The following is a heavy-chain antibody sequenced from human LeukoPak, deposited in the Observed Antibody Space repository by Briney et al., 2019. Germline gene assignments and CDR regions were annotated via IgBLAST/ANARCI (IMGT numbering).Heavy chain of an antibody. Sequence: KPSETLSLTCTVSGYSISSGYYWGWIRQPPGKGLEWIGSIYYSGSTYYNPSLKSRVTISVDTSKNQFSLELSSVTAADTAVYYCARTTEAHSWRTRYYDYYMDVWGKGTTVTVSS. CDR1: GYSISSGYY. CDR2: IYYSGST. J-gene: IGHJ6*03. V-gene: IGHV4-38-2*02. D-gene: IGHD6-13*01. CDR3: ARTTEAHSWRTRYYDYYMDV.